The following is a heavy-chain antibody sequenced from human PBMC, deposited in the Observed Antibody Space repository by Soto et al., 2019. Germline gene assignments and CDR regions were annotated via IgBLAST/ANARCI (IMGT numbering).Heavy chain of an antibody. CDR2: IYYSGST. CDR3: ARDTMITFGGVKGMDV. V-gene: IGHV4-31*03. CDR1: GGSISSGGYY. J-gene: IGHJ6*02. D-gene: IGHD3-16*01. Sequence: SETLSLTCTVSGGSISSGGYYWSWIRQHPGKGLEWIGYIYYSGSTYYNPSLKSRVTISVDTSKNQFSLKLSSVTAADTAVYYCARDTMITFGGVKGMDVWGQGTTVTVSS.